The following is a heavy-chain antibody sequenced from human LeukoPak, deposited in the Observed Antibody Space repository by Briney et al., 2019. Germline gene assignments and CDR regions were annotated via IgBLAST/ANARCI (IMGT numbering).Heavy chain of an antibody. CDR1: GFIFSNYG. CDR3: ARELGRIAVAGGPGY. D-gene: IGHD6-19*01. CDR2: IWYDGRTK. J-gene: IGHJ4*02. Sequence: GGSLRLSCEVSGFIFSNYGMQWVRQAPGKGLEWVALIWYDGRTKFHADSVKGRFTISRDNSANTLYLQMSSLRVEDSAVYYCARELGRIAVAGGPGYWGQGALVTVSS. V-gene: IGHV3-33*01.